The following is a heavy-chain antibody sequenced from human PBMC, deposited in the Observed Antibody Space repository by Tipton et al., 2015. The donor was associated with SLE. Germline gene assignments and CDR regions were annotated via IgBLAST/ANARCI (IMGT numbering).Heavy chain of an antibody. CDR1: GFTFDDYG. V-gene: IGHV3-20*04. J-gene: IGHJ4*02. Sequence: SLRLSCAASGFTFDDYGMSWVRQAPGKGLEWVSGINWNGGSTGYADSVKGRFTISRDDAKNSLYLQMNNLRAEDTALYYCARAGGSGYDQVDYWGQGTLVTVSS. CDR2: INWNGGST. CDR3: ARAGGSGYDQVDY. D-gene: IGHD5-12*01.